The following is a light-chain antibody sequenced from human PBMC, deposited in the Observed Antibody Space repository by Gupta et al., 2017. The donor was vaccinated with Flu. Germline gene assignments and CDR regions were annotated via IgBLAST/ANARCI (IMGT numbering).Light chain of an antibody. Sequence: QSSLTQPASVSGAPGQSITISCTGTNNDIGAYEYGSWYQQYPDTAPKLMNDEVSNRPSVLSELFSGNKSGTTALTITSAHAAEDDAYYYSTRHTIDNGCVFGGGTRLTVL. CDR1: NNDIGAYEY. CDR3: TRHTIDNGCV. J-gene: IGLJ3*02. CDR2: EVS. V-gene: IGLV2-14*01.